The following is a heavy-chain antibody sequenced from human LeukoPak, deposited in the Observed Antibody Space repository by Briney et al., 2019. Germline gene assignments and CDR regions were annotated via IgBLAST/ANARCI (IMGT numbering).Heavy chain of an antibody. V-gene: IGHV3-23*01. CDR2: ISGSGGST. J-gene: IGHJ4*02. D-gene: IGHD5-18*01. Sequence: GGSLRLSCAASGFTFSSYAMNWVRQAPGKGLEWVSAISGSGGSTYYADSVKGRFTISRDNSKNTLYLQVNSLRAEDTAVYYCAKDGGYSYGYAFDYWGQGTLVTVSS. CDR3: AKDGGYSYGYAFDY. CDR1: GFTFSSYA.